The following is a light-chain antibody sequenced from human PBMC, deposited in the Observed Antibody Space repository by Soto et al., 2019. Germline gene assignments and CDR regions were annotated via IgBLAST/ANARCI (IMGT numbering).Light chain of an antibody. V-gene: IGKV2-28*01. J-gene: IGKJ1*01. CDR3: MQSLQTPRT. Sequence: DIVMTQSPLSLPVTPGEPASISCRSSQSLLHSTGYNYLDWYLQKPGQSPQLLIYLGSNRASGVPDRFSGTGSGTDYTLKISRVEAEDVGVYYGMQSLQTPRTFGQGTKVEIK. CDR1: QSLLHSTGYNY. CDR2: LGS.